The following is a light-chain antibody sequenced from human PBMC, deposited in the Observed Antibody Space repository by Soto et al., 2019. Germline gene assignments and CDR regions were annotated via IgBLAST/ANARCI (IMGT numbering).Light chain of an antibody. V-gene: IGKV3-11*01. J-gene: IGKJ1*01. CDR2: DAS. Sequence: IVLTQSPVSLSLSPGETATLSCRASEGISRSLAWYQQRPGQAPRLLMYDASNRAAGIPTRFRGSGSGTDCTLTISILEPEDFAVYYCLQRSEWRTFGRGTKVEIK. CDR3: LQRSEWRT. CDR1: EGISRS.